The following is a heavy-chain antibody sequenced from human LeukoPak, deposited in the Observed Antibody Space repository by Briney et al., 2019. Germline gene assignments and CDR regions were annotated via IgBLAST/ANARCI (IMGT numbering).Heavy chain of an antibody. CDR3: ARASDPWLQLT. D-gene: IGHD5-24*01. J-gene: IGHJ5*02. CDR2: IKQDGSEK. CDR1: GFTFSSLW. V-gene: IGHV3-7*05. Sequence: GGSLRLSCAASGFTFSSLWMHWVRQAPGKGLEWVANIKQDGSEKRYADSVRGRFTVSRDNAHTSLYLQMSSLRAEDTALYFCARASDPWLQLTWGQGTLVTVSS.